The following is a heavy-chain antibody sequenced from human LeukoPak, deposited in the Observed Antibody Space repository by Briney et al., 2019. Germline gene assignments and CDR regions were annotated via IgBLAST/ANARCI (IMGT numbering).Heavy chain of an antibody. V-gene: IGHV3-23*01. CDR2: ISGSGGGT. CDR3: ARSVGVTIYYYYAMDV. CDR1: GFTFSSYA. J-gene: IGHJ6*02. Sequence: AGGSLRLSCAASGFTFSSYAMSWVRQAPGKGLEWVSVISGSGGGTYHADSVKGRFTISRDNSKNTLYLQMNSLRAEDTAVYYCARSVGVTIYYYYAMDVWGQGTTVTVSS. D-gene: IGHD3-9*01.